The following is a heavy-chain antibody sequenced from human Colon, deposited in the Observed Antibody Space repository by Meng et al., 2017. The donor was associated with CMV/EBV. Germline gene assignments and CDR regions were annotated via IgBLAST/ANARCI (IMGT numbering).Heavy chain of an antibody. CDR3: ARRGFGDYSYYLDH. J-gene: IGHJ4*02. D-gene: IGHD4-17*01. Sequence: GESLKISCAASGFTFNTYAMTWVRQTPGKGLEWVSTINTSGGRAYYADSVKGRFTISRDNSKSTLFLQMDSLRAEDTAIFYCARRGFGDYSYYLDHWGQGIMVTVSS. CDR2: INTSGGRA. V-gene: IGHV3-23*01. CDR1: GFTFNTYA.